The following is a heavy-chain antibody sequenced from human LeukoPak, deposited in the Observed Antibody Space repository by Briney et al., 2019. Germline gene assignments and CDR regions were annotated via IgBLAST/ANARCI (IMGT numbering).Heavy chain of an antibody. V-gene: IGHV4-31*03. D-gene: IGHD6-19*01. CDR3: ATSYNSGWYSLDY. Sequence: SQTLSLTCTVSGGSISSGGYYWSWIRQHPGKGLEWIGYIYYSGSTYYNPSLKSRVSISVDTSKNQFSLKLSSVTAADTAVYYCATSYNSGWYSLDYWGQGTLVTVSS. CDR2: IYYSGST. CDR1: GGSISSGGYY. J-gene: IGHJ4*02.